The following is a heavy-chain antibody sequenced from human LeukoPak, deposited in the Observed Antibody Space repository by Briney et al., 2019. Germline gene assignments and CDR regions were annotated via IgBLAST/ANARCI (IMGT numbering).Heavy chain of an antibody. CDR2: IKQDESEK. CDR1: GFTFNNYV. V-gene: IGHV3-7*01. J-gene: IGHJ3*02. D-gene: IGHD3-3*01. CDR3: ARDRAIILFGAFDI. Sequence: GGSLRLSCAASGFTFNNYVMSWVRQAPGEGPDWVANIKQDESEKDYADSVRGRFTISRDNAKNSLYLQMNSLRAEDTAVYYCARDRAIILFGAFDIWGQGTMVTVSS.